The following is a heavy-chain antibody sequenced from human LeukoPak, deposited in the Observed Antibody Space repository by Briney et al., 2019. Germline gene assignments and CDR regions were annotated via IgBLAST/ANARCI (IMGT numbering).Heavy chain of an antibody. Sequence: KTSETLSLTCTVSGGSISSGRYWRSWLRQHPGKGLEWIGYVYYSGNTYYSPSLRSRLSISVDTSKNQFSLNLSSVTAADTAVYYCARATLTASGSVWYFDLWGRGTLVTVSS. V-gene: IGHV4-31*03. D-gene: IGHD3-3*01. CDR1: GGSISSGRYW. CDR2: VYYSGNT. J-gene: IGHJ2*01. CDR3: ARATLTASGSVWYFDL.